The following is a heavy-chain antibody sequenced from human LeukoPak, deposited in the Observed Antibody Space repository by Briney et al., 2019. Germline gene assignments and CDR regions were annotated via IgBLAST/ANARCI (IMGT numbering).Heavy chain of an antibody. J-gene: IGHJ4*02. CDR3: ARDPYSSGWYDY. Sequence: ASVTVSCKASGYTFTGYYMHWVRQAPGQGLEWMGWINPNSGGTNYAQKFQGRVTMTRDTSISTAYMELSRLRSDDTAVYYCARDPYSSGWYDYWGQGTLVTVS. CDR2: INPNSGGT. V-gene: IGHV1-2*02. CDR1: GYTFTGYY. D-gene: IGHD6-19*01.